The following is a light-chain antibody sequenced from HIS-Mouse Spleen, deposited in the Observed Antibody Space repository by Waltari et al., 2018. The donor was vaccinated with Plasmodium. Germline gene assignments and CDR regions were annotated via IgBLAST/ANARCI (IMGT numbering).Light chain of an antibody. V-gene: IGLV3-10*01. CDR1: ALPKKY. CDR3: YATDSSGNRRV. J-gene: IGLJ3*02. CDR2: KDS. Sequence: SYELTQPPSVSVSPGQTARITCSGDALPKKYAYWYQQKSGPAPVLVIYKDSKRPSGLPGRFAGARSGTMATLTISGAQVEDEADYYCYATDSSGNRRVFGGGTKLTVL.